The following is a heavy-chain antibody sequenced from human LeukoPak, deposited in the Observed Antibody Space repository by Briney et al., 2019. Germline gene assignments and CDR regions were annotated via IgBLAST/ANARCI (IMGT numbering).Heavy chain of an antibody. D-gene: IGHD3-16*02. V-gene: IGHV5-51*01. CDR2: LYSDDSDT. Sequence: ESLKISCQGPRFNFPCLWIGWVRHMPGKGLEWIGILYSDDSDTRYRPSFQRQVTVPAPKSINIAYLHWSSLKASATAMTYFARRVITFGGVIVNAFDIWGQARMVTVSS. CDR3: ARRVITFGGVIVNAFDI. J-gene: IGHJ3*02. CDR1: RFNFPCLW.